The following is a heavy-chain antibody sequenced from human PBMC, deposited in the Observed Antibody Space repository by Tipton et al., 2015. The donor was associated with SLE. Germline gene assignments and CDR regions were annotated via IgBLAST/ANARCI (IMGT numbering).Heavy chain of an antibody. CDR1: GGSISSGSYY. V-gene: IGHV4-61*02. CDR3: ASGAVVSPFDY. D-gene: IGHD4-23*01. J-gene: IGHJ4*02. CDR2: IYTSGST. Sequence: TLSLTCTVSGGSISSGSYYWSWIRQPAGKGLEWIGRIYTSGSTNYNPSLKSRVTISVDTSKNQFSLKLSSVTAADTAVYYCASGAVVSPFDYWGQGTLLTVSS.